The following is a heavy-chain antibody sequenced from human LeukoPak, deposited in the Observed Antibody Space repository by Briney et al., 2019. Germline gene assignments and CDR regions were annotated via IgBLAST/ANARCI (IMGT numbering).Heavy chain of an antibody. Sequence: GGSLRLSCAASGFTVSSNYMSWVRQAPGKGLEWVAVIWYDGSNKYYADSVKGRFTISRDNSKNTLYLQMNSLRAEDTAVYYCARDQTVGVVYYYGMDVWGQGTTVTVSS. V-gene: IGHV3-33*08. D-gene: IGHD3-3*01. J-gene: IGHJ6*02. CDR2: IWYDGSNK. CDR3: ARDQTVGVVYYYGMDV. CDR1: GFTVSSNY.